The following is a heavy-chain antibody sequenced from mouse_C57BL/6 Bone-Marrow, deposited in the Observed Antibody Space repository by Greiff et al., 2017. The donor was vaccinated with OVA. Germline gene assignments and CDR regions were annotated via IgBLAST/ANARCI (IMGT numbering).Heavy chain of an antibody. Sequence: DVKLQESGPSLVRPSQTLSLTCTVTGFSINSDCYWIWIRQFPGNKLEYIGYTFYSGITYYNPSLESRTYITRDTSENQFSLKLSSVTTEDTATYYCARDGITTVVSTYYFDYWGQGTTLTVSS. CDR1: GFSINSDCY. CDR3: ARDGITTVVSTYYFDY. D-gene: IGHD1-1*01. CDR2: TFYSGIT. V-gene: IGHV3-3*01. J-gene: IGHJ2*01.